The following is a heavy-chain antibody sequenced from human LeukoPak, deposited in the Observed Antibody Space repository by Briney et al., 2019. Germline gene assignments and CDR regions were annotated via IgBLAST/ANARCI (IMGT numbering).Heavy chain of an antibody. Sequence: PGGSLRLSCAASGFTFSNYAMSWVRQAPGKGLEWVGRIKGKTDGGTTDYAAPVKGRFTISRDDSKNTVYLQMNSLKSEDTAVYYCSTRYCSSNRCYGAYDQWGQGTLVTVSS. CDR3: STRYCSSNRCYGAYDQ. D-gene: IGHD2-2*01. J-gene: IGHJ4*02. CDR1: GFTFSNYA. CDR2: IKGKTDGGTT. V-gene: IGHV3-15*01.